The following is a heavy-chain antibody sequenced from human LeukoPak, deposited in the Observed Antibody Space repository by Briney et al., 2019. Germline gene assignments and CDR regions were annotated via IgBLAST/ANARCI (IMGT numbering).Heavy chain of an antibody. V-gene: IGHV3-21*01. CDR2: ISSSSSYI. D-gene: IGHD1-26*01. Sequence: GGSLRLSCAASGFTFSSYSMNWVRQAPGKGLEWISSISSSSSYIYYADSVKGRFTISRDNAKNSLYLQMNSLRAEDTAVYYCARDGVGATPFDYWGQGTLVTVSS. J-gene: IGHJ4*02. CDR1: GFTFSSYS. CDR3: ARDGVGATPFDY.